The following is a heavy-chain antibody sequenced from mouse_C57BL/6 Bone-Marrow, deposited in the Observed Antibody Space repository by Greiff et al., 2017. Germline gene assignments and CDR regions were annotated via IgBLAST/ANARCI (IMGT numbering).Heavy chain of an antibody. D-gene: IGHD2-2*01. Sequence: VQLQQSGSELRSPGSSVKLSCKDFDSEVFPIAYMSWVRQKPGHGFEWIGGILPSIGRTIYGEKFEDKATLDADTLSNTAYLELNSLTSEDSAIYYCARAHGYDRGYFDYWGQGTTLTVSS. V-gene: IGHV15-2*01. CDR2: ILPSIGRT. J-gene: IGHJ2*01. CDR3: ARAHGYDRGYFDY. CDR1: DSEVFPIAY.